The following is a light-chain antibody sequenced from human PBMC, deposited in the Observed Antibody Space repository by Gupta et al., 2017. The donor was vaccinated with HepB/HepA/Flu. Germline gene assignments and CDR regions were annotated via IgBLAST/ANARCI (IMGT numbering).Light chain of an antibody. V-gene: IGLV3-1*01. J-gene: IGLJ3*02. Sequence: SYELTQPPSVSVSPGQTASITCSGDKLGDKYACWYQQKPGQSPVLVIYQDSKRPSGIPERFSGPNSGNTATLTISGTQAMDEADNYCQAWDSSTAVFGGGTKLTVL. CDR3: QAWDSSTAV. CDR2: QDS. CDR1: KLGDKY.